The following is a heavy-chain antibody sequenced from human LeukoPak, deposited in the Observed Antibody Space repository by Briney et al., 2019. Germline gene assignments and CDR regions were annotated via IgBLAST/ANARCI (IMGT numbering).Heavy chain of an antibody. CDR3: ARGLNYYDNTGYYPAYKDV. CDR1: GGSISSGSYY. CDR2: IYTSGST. D-gene: IGHD3-22*01. Sequence: SQTLSLTCTVSGGSISSGSYYWSWIRQPAGKGLEWIGRIYTSGSTNYNPSLKSRVTISVDTSKNQFSLKLSSVTAADTAVYYCARGLNYYDNTGYYPAYKDVWGKGTTVTVSS. V-gene: IGHV4-61*02. J-gene: IGHJ6*03.